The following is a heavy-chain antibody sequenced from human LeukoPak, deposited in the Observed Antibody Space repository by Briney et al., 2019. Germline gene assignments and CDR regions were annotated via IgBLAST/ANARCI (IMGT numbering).Heavy chain of an antibody. CDR3: ARNSSSGGGYFDY. Sequence: KTSETLSLTCTVSGGSISSSSYYWGWIRQPPGKGLEWIGSIYYSGRTYCNPSLKSRVTTSVDTSKNQFSLKLSSVTAADTAVYYCARNSSSGGGYFDYWGQGTLVTVSS. V-gene: IGHV4-39*01. D-gene: IGHD6-6*01. CDR1: GGSISSSSYY. CDR2: IYYSGRT. J-gene: IGHJ4*02.